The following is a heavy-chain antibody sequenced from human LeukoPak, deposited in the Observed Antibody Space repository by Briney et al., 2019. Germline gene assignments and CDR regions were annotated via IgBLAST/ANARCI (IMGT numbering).Heavy chain of an antibody. CDR1: GYSFTSYW. CDR3: ARLPSYCSSTSCFDY. D-gene: IGHD2-2*01. J-gene: IGHJ4*02. Sequence: GESLKISCKGSGYSFTSYWISWVRQMPGKGVELMGRIDPSDSYTNYSPSFQGHVTISAGKSISTAYLQWSSLKASDTAMYYCARLPSYCSSTSCFDYRGQGTLVTVSS. CDR2: IDPSDSYT. V-gene: IGHV5-10-1*01.